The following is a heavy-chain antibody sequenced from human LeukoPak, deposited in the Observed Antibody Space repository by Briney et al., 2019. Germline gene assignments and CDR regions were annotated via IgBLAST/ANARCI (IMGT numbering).Heavy chain of an antibody. Sequence: GSSVKVSCKASGGTFSSYAISWVRQAPGQGLEWMGGTIPIFGTANYAQKFQDGVTITADESTSTAYVELSSLRPEDTAVYYCARGRWDYYGSERNWFDPWGQGTLVTVSS. CDR2: TIPIFGTA. D-gene: IGHD3-10*01. CDR1: GGTFSSYA. V-gene: IGHV1-69*01. J-gene: IGHJ5*02. CDR3: ARGRWDYYGSERNWFDP.